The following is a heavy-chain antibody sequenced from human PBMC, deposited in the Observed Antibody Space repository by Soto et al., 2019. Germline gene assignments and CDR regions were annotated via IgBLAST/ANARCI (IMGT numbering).Heavy chain of an antibody. D-gene: IGHD1-26*01. V-gene: IGHV3-64*01. CDR2: ISPNGDDT. J-gene: IGHJ4*02. Sequence: GGSLRLSCAASGFTFSSYAMHWVRQAPGKGLEYVSAISPNGDDTYYANSMKGRFAISRDNSKSTLYLQMGSLRAEVLAVYYYACCHRWAHHDYCTQRSPVPVSA. CDR1: GFTFSSYA. CDR3: ACCHRWAHHDY.